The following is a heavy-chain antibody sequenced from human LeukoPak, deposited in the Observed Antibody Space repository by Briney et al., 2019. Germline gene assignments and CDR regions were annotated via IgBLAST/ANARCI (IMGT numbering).Heavy chain of an antibody. CDR2: IYYSGST. CDR1: GGSISSGDYY. V-gene: IGHV4-30-4*08. Sequence: PSETLSLTCTVSGGSISSGDYYWSWIRQPPGKGLEWIGYIYYSGSTYYNPSLKSRVTISVDTSKNQFSLKLSSVTAADTAVYYCARGLGGSALIRRAFDIWGQGTMVTVSS. J-gene: IGHJ3*02. CDR3: ARGLGGSALIRRAFDI. D-gene: IGHD2-15*01.